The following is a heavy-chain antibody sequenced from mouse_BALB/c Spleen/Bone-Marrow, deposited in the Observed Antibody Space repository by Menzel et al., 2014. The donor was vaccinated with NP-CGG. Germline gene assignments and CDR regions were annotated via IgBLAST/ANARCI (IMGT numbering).Heavy chain of an antibody. CDR2: VSTGGST. D-gene: IGHD2-3*01. Sequence: EESGGRLVTPGGSLTLTCTVSGIDLSTYAMSWVRQAPGEGLEWIGTVSTGGSTYYANWAKGRFTISKTSTTVDLKMTSPTTEDTATYFCARGNSAYYVDDGFDPWGPGTLVTVSS. V-gene: IGHV5-6-5*01. CDR3: ARGNSAYYVDDGFDP. J-gene: IGHJ1*01. CDR1: GIDLSTYA.